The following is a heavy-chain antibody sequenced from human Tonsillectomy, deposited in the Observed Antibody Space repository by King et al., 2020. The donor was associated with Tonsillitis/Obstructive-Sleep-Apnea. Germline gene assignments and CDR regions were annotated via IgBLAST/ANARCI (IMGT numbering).Heavy chain of an antibody. J-gene: IGHJ3*02. D-gene: IGHD5/OR15-5a*01. V-gene: IGHV4-59*01. CDR3: ARDIVLEAGGDAFDI. CDR1: GGSISSDY. Sequence: QLQESGPGLVKPSETLSLTCIVSGGSISSDYWSWIRQPPGKGLEWIGYIYHSGSTNYNPSLKSRVTISVDTSKNQFSLKLTSVTAADTAVYYCARDIVLEAGGDAFDIWGQGTMVTVSS. CDR2: IYHSGST.